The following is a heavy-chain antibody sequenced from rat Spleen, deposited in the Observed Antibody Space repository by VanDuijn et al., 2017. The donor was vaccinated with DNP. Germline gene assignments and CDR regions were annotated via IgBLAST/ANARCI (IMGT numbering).Heavy chain of an antibody. V-gene: IGHV2-16*01. CDR1: GFSLTSYG. CDR2: IWSGGST. CDR3: ARSGIYYYDGSYYLGWYFDF. J-gene: IGHJ1*01. D-gene: IGHD1-12*02. Sequence: QVQLKESGPGLVQPSQTLSLTCTVSGFSLTSYGVSWVRQPPGKGLEWIGAIWSGGSTDYNSALKSRLSISRDTSKSQVLLKMNSLQTEDTAMYFCARSGIYYYDGSYYLGWYFDFWGPGTMVTVSS.